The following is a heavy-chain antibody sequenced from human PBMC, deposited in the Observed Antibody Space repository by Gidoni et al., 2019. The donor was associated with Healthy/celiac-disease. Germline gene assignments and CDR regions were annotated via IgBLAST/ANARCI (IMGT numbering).Heavy chain of an antibody. CDR1: GFPFSAPA. J-gene: IGHJ4*02. D-gene: IGHD3-3*01. CDR2: IRSKANSYAT. V-gene: IGHV3-73*01. Sequence: EVQLVESGGGLVQPGGSLKLSCAASGFPFSAPAMHWVRQASGKGLGWVGRIRSKANSYATAYAASVKGRFTISRDDSKNTAYLQMNSLKTEDTAVYYCTRPGYYDFWSGTDYWGQGTLVTVSS. CDR3: TRPGYYDFWSGTDY.